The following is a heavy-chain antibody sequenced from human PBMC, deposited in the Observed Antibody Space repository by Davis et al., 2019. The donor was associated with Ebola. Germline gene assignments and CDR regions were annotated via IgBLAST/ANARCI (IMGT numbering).Heavy chain of an antibody. CDR2: INPFDGST. D-gene: IGHD4-17*01. Sequence: ASVKVSCQASGYSLTTYYMHWVRQAPGQGLEWMGIINPFDGSTSFAQRFQGRVTMTRDTSTGTVYMEMSRLRYEDTAVFYCVRGAAYGDYDYWGQGTLVTVSP. V-gene: IGHV1-46*01. CDR1: GYSLTTYY. CDR3: VRGAAYGDYDY. J-gene: IGHJ4*02.